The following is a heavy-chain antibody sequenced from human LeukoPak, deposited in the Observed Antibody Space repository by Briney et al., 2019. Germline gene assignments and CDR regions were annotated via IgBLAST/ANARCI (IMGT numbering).Heavy chain of an antibody. CDR2: ISGSGDTT. J-gene: IGHJ6*03. Sequence: GGSLRLSCAGSGFRFSDYAMSWVRQAPGKGLDWVSTISGSGDTTYYADSVKGRFAISRDNAKNTLDLQMNSLTAEDMAVYYCAKGSAYYDFYYMVVCGKGTTVTVSS. CDR3: AKGSAYYDFYYMVV. V-gene: IGHV3-23*01. CDR1: GFRFSDYA.